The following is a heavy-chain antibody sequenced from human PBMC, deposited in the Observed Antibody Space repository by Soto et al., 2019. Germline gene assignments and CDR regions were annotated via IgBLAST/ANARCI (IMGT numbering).Heavy chain of an antibody. CDR2: INHSGST. Sequence: SETLSLTCAVYGGSFSGYYWSWIRQPPGKGLEWIGEINHSGSTNYNPSLKSRVTISVDTSKNQFSLKLSSVTAADTAVYYCARALSYYGSGSYQYYYYYGMDVWGQGTTVTVSS. CDR3: ARALSYYGSGSYQYYYYYGMDV. D-gene: IGHD3-10*01. CDR1: GGSFSGYY. V-gene: IGHV4-34*01. J-gene: IGHJ6*02.